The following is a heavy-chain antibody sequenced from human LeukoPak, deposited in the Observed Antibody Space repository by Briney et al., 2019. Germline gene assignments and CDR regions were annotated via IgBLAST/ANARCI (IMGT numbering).Heavy chain of an antibody. CDR2: INPNSGGT. Sequence: GASVKVSCKASGYTFTGYYMHWVRQAPGQGLEWMGWINPNSGGTEYAQKFQGRVTITRDTSISTAYMELSRLRSDDTAVYYCARRKGSSGYYYGLVYWGQGTLVTVSS. V-gene: IGHV1-2*02. CDR3: ARRKGSSGYYYGLVY. D-gene: IGHD3-22*01. J-gene: IGHJ4*02. CDR1: GYTFTGYY.